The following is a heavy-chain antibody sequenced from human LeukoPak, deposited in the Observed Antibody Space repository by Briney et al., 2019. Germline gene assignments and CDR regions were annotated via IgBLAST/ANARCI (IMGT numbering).Heavy chain of an antibody. CDR3: ARHRCGSYPSVAFDI. J-gene: IGHJ3*02. CDR1: GGSISSSSYY. D-gene: IGHD1-26*01. CDR2: IYYSGST. V-gene: IGHV4-39*01. Sequence: SETLSLTCTVSGGSISSSSYYWGWIRQPPGKGLEWIGSIYYSGSTYYNPSLKSRVTISVDTSKNQFSLKLSSVTAADTAVYYCARHRCGSYPSVAFDIWGQGPMVTVSS.